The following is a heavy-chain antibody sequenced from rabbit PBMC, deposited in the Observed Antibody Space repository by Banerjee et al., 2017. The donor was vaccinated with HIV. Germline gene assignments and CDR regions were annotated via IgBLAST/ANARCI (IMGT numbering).Heavy chain of an antibody. CDR3: ARRDSYFDL. CDR1: GFDFSSYG. Sequence: QEQLVESGGGLVQPGGSLKLTCTVSGFDFSSYGVSWVRQAPGKGLEWIGCIDTGSGSTHYASWAKGRFTISKTSSTTVTLQMTSLTAADTATYFCARRDSYFDLWGPGTLVTVS. J-gene: IGHJ4*01. D-gene: IGHD2-1*01. V-gene: IGHV1S45*01. CDR2: IDTGSGST.